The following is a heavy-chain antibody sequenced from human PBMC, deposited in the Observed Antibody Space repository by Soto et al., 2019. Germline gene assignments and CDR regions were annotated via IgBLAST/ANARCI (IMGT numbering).Heavy chain of an antibody. J-gene: IGHJ5*02. CDR1: GGSISSGDYY. Sequence: PSETRSLTCAVSGGSISSGDYYWSWIRQPPGKGLEWIGYIYYSGSTYYNPSLKSRVTISVDTSKNQFSLKLSSVTAADTAVYYCARDQARSWVDPWGQGTLVTVSS. CDR3: ARDQARSWVDP. V-gene: IGHV4-30-4*01. CDR2: IYYSGST.